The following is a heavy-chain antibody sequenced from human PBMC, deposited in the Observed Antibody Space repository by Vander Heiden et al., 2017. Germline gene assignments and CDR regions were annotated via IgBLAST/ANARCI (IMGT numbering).Heavy chain of an antibody. D-gene: IGHD6-19*01. CDR2: IIPIFGTA. CDR3: SRDTYRRGWYDY. J-gene: IGHJ4*02. Sequence: QVQLVQSGAEVKKPGSSVKVSCKASGGPFRSYLISWGRQAPGQGLDWMGGIIPIFGTADYAQKFQGRVTITADESTSTVYMELSSLRSEDTAGDYCSRDTYRRGWYDYWGQGTLVTVSS. V-gene: IGHV1-69*01. CDR1: GGPFRSYL.